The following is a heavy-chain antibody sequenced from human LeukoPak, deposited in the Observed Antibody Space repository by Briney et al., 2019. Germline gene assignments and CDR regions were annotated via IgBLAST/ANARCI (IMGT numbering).Heavy chain of an antibody. CDR3: ARKVSTGTHYYFYGMDV. V-gene: IGHV3-23*01. Sequence: GGSLRLSCAASGFTFYSYAMSWVRQAPGKGLEWVSGISGDAAKTYYADSVKGRFTISRDNSKNTVFLQMNGLRADDTALYYCARKVSTGTHYYFYGMDVWGQGTTVTVSS. D-gene: IGHD1-7*01. CDR2: ISGDAAKT. CDR1: GFTFYSYA. J-gene: IGHJ6*02.